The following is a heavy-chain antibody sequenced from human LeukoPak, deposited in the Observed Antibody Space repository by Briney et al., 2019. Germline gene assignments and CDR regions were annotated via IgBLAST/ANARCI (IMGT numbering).Heavy chain of an antibody. D-gene: IGHD3-10*01. CDR3: ASGSFMVRGVPLFDY. V-gene: IGHV4-34*01. Sequence: PSETLSLTCAVYGGSFSGYYWSWIRQPLGKGLEWIGEINHSGSTNYNPSLKSRVTISVDTSKSQFSLKLSSVTAADTAVYYCASGSFMVRGVPLFDYWGQGTLVTVSS. J-gene: IGHJ4*02. CDR2: INHSGST. CDR1: GGSFSGYY.